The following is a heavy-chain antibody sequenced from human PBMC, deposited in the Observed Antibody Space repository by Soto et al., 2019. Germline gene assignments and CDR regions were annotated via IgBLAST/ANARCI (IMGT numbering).Heavy chain of an antibody. V-gene: IGHV3-7*01. CDR3: LRGAFKSGWSPHSFDY. CDR2: IKEDGSEK. CDR1: GFTFSTSW. Sequence: GGSLRLSCAASGFTFSTSWMTWVRQAPGKGLEWVANIKEDGSEKYYADSLKGRFSVSRDNAKNSRYLQMDRLRAEDTAMYYCLRGAFKSGWSPHSFDYWGQGALVTVSS. J-gene: IGHJ4*02. D-gene: IGHD6-19*01.